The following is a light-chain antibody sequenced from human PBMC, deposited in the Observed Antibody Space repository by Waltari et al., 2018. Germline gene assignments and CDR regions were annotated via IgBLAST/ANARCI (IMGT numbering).Light chain of an antibody. CDR1: HRINTIF. V-gene: IGKV3-20*01. CDR2: GAS. CDR3: QQYSRPSYT. J-gene: IGKJ2*01. Sequence: EIVLTQSPGTLSLSPGERPTLSCRSSHRINTIFLTWYQQKPGQAPSLLIYGASSGSTDIPDRFSGSGSGTDFTLTISRLEPEDIAVYYCQQYSRPSYTFGQGTKLEIK.